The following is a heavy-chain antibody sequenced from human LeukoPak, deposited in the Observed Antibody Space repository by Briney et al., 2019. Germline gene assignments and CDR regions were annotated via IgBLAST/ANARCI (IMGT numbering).Heavy chain of an antibody. Sequence: ASVKVSCKASGYTFASYTIHWVRQAPGQRLEWMGWMNAGNGNTKYSQKFQGRVTITRDTSASTAYMELNSLRSEDTAVYYCARGDSSSWYAGDWFDPWGQGTLVSVSS. CDR2: MNAGNGNT. CDR1: GYTFASYT. V-gene: IGHV1-3*01. D-gene: IGHD6-13*01. J-gene: IGHJ5*02. CDR3: ARGDSSSWYAGDWFDP.